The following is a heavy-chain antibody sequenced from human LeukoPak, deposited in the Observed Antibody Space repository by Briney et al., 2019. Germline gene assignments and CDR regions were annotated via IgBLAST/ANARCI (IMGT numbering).Heavy chain of an antibody. Sequence: PSETLSLTCSVSGGSISSRYYWGWMRQSPGKGLEWIGGLYYTGSTYYNPSLKSRITISVDTSKNQFSLKLTSVTAADTAVYYCASVYSLYDNWGQGILVIVSS. J-gene: IGHJ4*02. CDR2: LYYTGST. CDR1: GGSISSRYY. V-gene: IGHV4-39*01. D-gene: IGHD6-13*01. CDR3: ASVYSLYDN.